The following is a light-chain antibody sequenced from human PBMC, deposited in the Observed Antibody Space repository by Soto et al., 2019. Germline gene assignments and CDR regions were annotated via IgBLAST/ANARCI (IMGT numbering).Light chain of an antibody. Sequence: EIVLTQSPGTLSLSPGERATLSCRASQSVSNNYLAWYQQKPGQAPRLLIYGASNTATGTPDRFSGSGSGIDFTLTISRLEPEDFAVYYCQQYGRSGTFGQGTKVEIK. CDR2: GAS. CDR1: QSVSNNY. J-gene: IGKJ1*01. CDR3: QQYGRSGT. V-gene: IGKV3-20*01.